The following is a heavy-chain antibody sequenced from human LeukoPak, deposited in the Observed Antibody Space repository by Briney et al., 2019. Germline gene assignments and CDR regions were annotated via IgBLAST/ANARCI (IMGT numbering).Heavy chain of an antibody. V-gene: IGHV4-34*08. CDR3: AIDTSGRSY. CDR2: INHSGST. D-gene: IGHD6-19*01. J-gene: IGHJ4*02. CDR1: EFTFSSYS. Sequence: GSLRLSCAASEFTFSSYSMNWVRQPPGKGLEWIGEINHSGSTNYNPSLKSRVTLSVDTSKNQFSLKLSSVTAADTAVYYCAIDTSGRSYWGQGTLVTVSS.